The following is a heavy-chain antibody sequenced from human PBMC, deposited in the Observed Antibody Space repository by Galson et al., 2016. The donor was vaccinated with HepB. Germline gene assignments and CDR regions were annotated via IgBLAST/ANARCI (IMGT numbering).Heavy chain of an antibody. Sequence: SCKASKYTFTVYYIHWVRQAPGQGLEWMGWISPNSGGTNYAQKFQGRVTMTRDTSITTAYMELSSLRSDDTAVYYCAREAAPGDDYSLAYWGQGTLVTVSS. D-gene: IGHD4-11*01. J-gene: IGHJ4*02. V-gene: IGHV1-2*02. CDR1: KYTFTVYY. CDR3: AREAAPGDDYSLAY. CDR2: ISPNSGGT.